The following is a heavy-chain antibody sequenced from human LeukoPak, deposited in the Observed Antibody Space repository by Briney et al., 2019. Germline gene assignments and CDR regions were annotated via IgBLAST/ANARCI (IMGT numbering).Heavy chain of an antibody. CDR1: GGTFSSYA. CDR3: ARPRRLGDCIFECAFDI. V-gene: IGHV1-69*05. Sequence: ASVKVSCKASGGTFSSYAISWVRQAPGQGLEWMGGIIPIFGTANYAQKFQGRVTITTDESTSTAYMELSSLRSEDTAVYYCARPRRLGDCIFECAFDIWGQGTMVTVSS. CDR2: IIPIFGTA. J-gene: IGHJ3*02. D-gene: IGHD2-21*01.